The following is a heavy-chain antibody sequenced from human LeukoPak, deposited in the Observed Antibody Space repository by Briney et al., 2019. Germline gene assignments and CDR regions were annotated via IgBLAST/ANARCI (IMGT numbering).Heavy chain of an antibody. Sequence: TGGSLRLSCAASGFTFSDYYMSWIRQAPGKGLEWVSAISGSGGSTYYADSVKGRFTISRDNSKNTLYLQMNSLRAEDTAVYYCAKDGLSGDFDYWGQGTLVTVSS. CDR3: AKDGLSGDFDY. CDR2: ISGSGGST. V-gene: IGHV3-23*01. D-gene: IGHD1-26*01. CDR1: GFTFSDYY. J-gene: IGHJ4*02.